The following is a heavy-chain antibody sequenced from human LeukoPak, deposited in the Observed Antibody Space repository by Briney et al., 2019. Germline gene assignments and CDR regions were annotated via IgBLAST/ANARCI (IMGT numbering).Heavy chain of an antibody. Sequence: SVKVSCKASGGSFSSSSIGWVRQAPGQGLEWMGGNIPVFGTPSYAQSFQGRVTITADDSTKTAYMELHSLRSGDTAIYYCAREDYDDSVYSPLDFWGQGTLVAVSS. CDR1: GGSFSSSS. CDR2: NIPVFGTP. CDR3: AREDYDDSVYSPLDF. J-gene: IGHJ4*02. V-gene: IGHV1-69*01. D-gene: IGHD5/OR15-5a*01.